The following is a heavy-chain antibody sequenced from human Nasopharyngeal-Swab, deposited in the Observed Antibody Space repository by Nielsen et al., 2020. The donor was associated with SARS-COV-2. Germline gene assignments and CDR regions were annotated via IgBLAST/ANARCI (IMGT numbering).Heavy chain of an antibody. J-gene: IGHJ6*03. V-gene: IGHV3-30*18. CDR3: AKGGNYYYYMDV. CDR2: ISYDGSNK. CDR1: GFTFSSYG. Sequence: GESLKISCAASGFTFSSYGMHWDRQAPGKGLEWVAVISYDGSNKYYADSVKGRFTISRDNSKNTLYLQMNSLRAEDTAVYYCAKGGNYYYYMDVWGKGTTVTVSS. D-gene: IGHD3-16*01.